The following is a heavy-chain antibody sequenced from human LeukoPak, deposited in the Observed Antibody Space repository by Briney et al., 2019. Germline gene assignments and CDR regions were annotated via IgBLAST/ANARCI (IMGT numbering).Heavy chain of an antibody. D-gene: IGHD2-15*01. V-gene: IGHV3-30*02. CDR1: GFTFSSYG. J-gene: IGHJ4*02. CDR3: AKTRTAVVVVAAYWT. CDR2: IRYDGSNK. Sequence: GGSLRLSCAASGFTFSSYGMHWVRKAPGKGLEWVAFIRYDGSNKYYADSVKGRFTISRDNSKNTLYLQMNSLRAEDTAVYYCAKTRTAVVVVAAYWTWGQGTLVTVSS.